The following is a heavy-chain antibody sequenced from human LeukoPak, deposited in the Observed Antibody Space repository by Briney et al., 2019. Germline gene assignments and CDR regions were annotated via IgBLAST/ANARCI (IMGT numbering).Heavy chain of an antibody. CDR1: GFTFSSYW. CDR2: IKEDGSEK. V-gene: IGHV3-7*01. D-gene: IGHD1-26*01. CDR3: ATDMRGSYVVFDY. Sequence: GSLRLSCAASGFTFSSYWMSWVRQAPGKGLEWVANIKEDGSEKYYLDSVKGRFAISRDNAKNSLYLQLNSLRAEDTAVYYCATDMRGSYVVFDYWGQGTLVTVSS. J-gene: IGHJ4*02.